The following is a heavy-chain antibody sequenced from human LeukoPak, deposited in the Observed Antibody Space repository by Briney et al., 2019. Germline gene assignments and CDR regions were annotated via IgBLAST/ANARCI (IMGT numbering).Heavy chain of an antibody. CDR1: GYTFVSYG. J-gene: IGHJ6*03. CDR2: ISAYNGYT. D-gene: IGHD6-19*01. CDR3: ARNGYSSGWPPSNYYYYMDV. V-gene: IGHV1-18*01. Sequence: ASVKVSCKASGYTFVSYGISWVRQAPGQGLEWMGWISAYNGYTNYAQKFQGRVTMTTDTSTSTAYMEPRSLRSDDTAVYYCARNGYSSGWPPSNYYYYMDVWGKGTTVTVSS.